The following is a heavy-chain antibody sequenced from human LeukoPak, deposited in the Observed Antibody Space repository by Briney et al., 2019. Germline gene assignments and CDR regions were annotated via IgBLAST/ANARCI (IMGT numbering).Heavy chain of an antibody. J-gene: IGHJ6*04. D-gene: IGHD2-2*01. CDR3: VKDNPVCHV. CDR2: IRNDGSDT. V-gene: IGHV3-30*02. Sequence: PGGSLGPSCTASGFTFSDNGMHWARQAPGKGLEWVAFIRNDGSDTYYADSVKGRFTISRDNAKNTLYLQMNSLTTEDTAVYYCVKDNPVCHVWGKGTTVAVSS. CDR1: GFTFSDNG.